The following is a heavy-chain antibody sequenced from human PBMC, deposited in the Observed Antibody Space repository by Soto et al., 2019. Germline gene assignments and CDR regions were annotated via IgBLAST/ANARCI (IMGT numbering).Heavy chain of an antibody. D-gene: IGHD6-19*01. Sequence: GGSLSLSCAASGFTFSSYAMSWVRQAPGKGLEWVSAIGGSGGSTYYADSVKGLFTISRDISKNTLYLQMNSLRAEDTAVYYCAGYSSGWYHTPVDYWGQGTLVTVSS. V-gene: IGHV3-23*01. CDR3: AGYSSGWYHTPVDY. CDR2: IGGSGGST. J-gene: IGHJ4*02. CDR1: GFTFSSYA.